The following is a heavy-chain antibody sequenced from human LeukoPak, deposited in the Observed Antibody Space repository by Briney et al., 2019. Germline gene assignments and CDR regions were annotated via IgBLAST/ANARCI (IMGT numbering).Heavy chain of an antibody. CDR1: GFTFNSYW. Sequence: GGSLRLSCAASGFTFNSYWMHWVRQAPGKGLAWVSRIYSDGSTTNYADSVKGRFTISRDNARNTLYLQMNSLRAEDTAVYYCARRAYYFDYWGQGTLVTVSS. V-gene: IGHV3-74*01. CDR3: ARRAYYFDY. CDR2: IYSDGSTT. J-gene: IGHJ4*02.